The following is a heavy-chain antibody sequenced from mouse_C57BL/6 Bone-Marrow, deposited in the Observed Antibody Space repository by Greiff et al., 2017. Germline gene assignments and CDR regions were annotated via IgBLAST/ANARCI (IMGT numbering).Heavy chain of an antibody. CDR2: INPYNGGT. V-gene: IGHV1-19*01. J-gene: IGHJ4*01. Sequence: VQLQQSGPVLVKPGASVKMSCKASGYTFTDYYMNWVKQSHGKSLEWIGVINPYNGGTSYNQKFKGKATLTVDKSSSTAYMELNSLTSEDSAVYYCAKITKGKYYAMDYWGQGTSVTVSS. D-gene: IGHD1-1*01. CDR1: GYTFTDYY. CDR3: AKITKGKYYAMDY.